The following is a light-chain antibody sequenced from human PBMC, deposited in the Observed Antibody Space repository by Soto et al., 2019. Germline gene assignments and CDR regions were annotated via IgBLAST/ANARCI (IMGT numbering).Light chain of an antibody. CDR2: GAS. J-gene: IGKJ5*01. Sequence: DIVLTQSPGTLSSSPGERATLSCRASQSVSSSYLAWYQQKPAQAPTLLIYGASSRATGIPDTFSGSGSGTDFTLTISRLEPEDFAVYYCQQHGSSPPITFGQGTRLEIK. CDR3: QQHGSSPPIT. CDR1: QSVSSSY. V-gene: IGKV3-20*01.